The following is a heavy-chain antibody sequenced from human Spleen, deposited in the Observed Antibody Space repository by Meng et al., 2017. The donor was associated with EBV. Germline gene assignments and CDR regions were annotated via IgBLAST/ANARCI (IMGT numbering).Heavy chain of an antibody. CDR3: ARDQRVASAIDY. J-gene: IGHJ4*02. V-gene: IGHV1-18*01. CDR1: GYTFDNTA. Sequence: QIQLVQSGAEVKKPGASVKVSCKTSGYTFDNTAISWVRQAPGQGLEWMGWITPYNGDTNYAENFQGRVTLTTDTSTTTAYMELRSLRSDDTAVYYRARDQRVASAIDYWGQGTLVTVSS. CDR2: ITPYNGDT. D-gene: IGHD3-3*01.